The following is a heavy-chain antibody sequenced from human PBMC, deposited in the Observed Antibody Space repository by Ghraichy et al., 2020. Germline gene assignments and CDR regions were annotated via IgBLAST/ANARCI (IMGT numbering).Heavy chain of an antibody. J-gene: IGHJ6*02. CDR1: GFTFSSYW. CDR3: ARVGPGYYYDSSGYYYTIYYYYYGMDV. D-gene: IGHD3-22*01. Sequence: GGSLRLSCAASGFTFSSYWMSWVRQAPGKGLEWVANIKQDGSEKYYVDSVKGRFTISRDNAKNSLYLQMNSLRAEDTAVYYCARVGPGYYYDSSGYYYTIYYYYYGMDVWGQGTTVTVSS. V-gene: IGHV3-7*01. CDR2: IKQDGSEK.